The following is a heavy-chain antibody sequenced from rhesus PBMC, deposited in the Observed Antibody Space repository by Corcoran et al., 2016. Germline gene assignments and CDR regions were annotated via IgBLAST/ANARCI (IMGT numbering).Heavy chain of an antibody. V-gene: IGHV1-111*02. CDR1: GYTFTDYS. D-gene: IGHD3-28*01. CDR3: AIVIIVGRDY. J-gene: IGHJ4*01. CDR2: VDPEDGEV. Sequence: EVQLMQSGAEVKKPGASVKISCTASGYTFTDYSLHWVRQAPGQGLQWMGLVDPEDGEVVHGQKFQDRATRTADTSTDTAYMELSSLRSEDTSVYSCAIVIIVGRDYWGQGALVTVSS.